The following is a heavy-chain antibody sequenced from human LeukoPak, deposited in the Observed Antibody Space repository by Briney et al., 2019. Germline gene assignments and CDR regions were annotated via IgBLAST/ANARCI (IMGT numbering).Heavy chain of an antibody. V-gene: IGHV4-4*07. CDR2: IYGNGST. CDR3: ARKNGDYLDAFDI. CDR1: GGSISSYY. J-gene: IGHJ3*02. Sequence: PSETLSLTCTVSGGSISSYYWSWIRQPPGKGLEWIGRIYGNGSTNYNPSLKSRVAMSIDTSKMQFSLKLRSVTAADTAVYYCARKNGDYLDAFDIWGQGTMVTVSS. D-gene: IGHD4-17*01.